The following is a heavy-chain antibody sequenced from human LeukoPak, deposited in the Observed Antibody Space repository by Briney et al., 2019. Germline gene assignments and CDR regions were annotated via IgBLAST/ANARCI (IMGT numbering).Heavy chain of an antibody. J-gene: IGHJ4*02. CDR3: ARRSKKYYYDSSGYFFDY. D-gene: IGHD3-22*01. Sequence: GESLKISCKGSGYSFTSYWIGWVRQMPGKGLEWMGIIYPGDSDTRYSPSFQGQVTISADKSISTAYLQWSSLKASDTAMYYCARRSKKYYYDSSGYFFDYWGQGTLVTVSS. CDR2: IYPGDSDT. V-gene: IGHV5-51*01. CDR1: GYSFTSYW.